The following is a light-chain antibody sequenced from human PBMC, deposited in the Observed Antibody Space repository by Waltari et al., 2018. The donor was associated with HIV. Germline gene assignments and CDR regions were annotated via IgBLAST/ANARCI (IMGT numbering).Light chain of an antibody. CDR1: TYEITVGHH. J-gene: IGLJ3*02. Sequence: QAVVTQEPSLTVSPGGTVTLPFASTTYEITVGHHPSWFQQKPVQDPRTLIFGTSNMHSCTLARFSGSLLGGNPALTLPGAQPEDEAEYYCLLSYSGARPWVFGGGTKLTVL. V-gene: IGLV7-46*01. CDR3: LLSYSGARPWV. CDR2: GTS.